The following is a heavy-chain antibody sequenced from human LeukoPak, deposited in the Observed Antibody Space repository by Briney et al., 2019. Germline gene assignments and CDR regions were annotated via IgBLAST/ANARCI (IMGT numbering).Heavy chain of an antibody. V-gene: IGHV1-3*01. CDR2: INAGNGKT. J-gene: IGHJ4*02. Sequence: ASVKVSCKASGYTFTSYAMHWVRQAPGQRLEWMGWINAGNGKTKYSQKFQGRVTIARDTSASTAYMELSSLRSEDTAVYYCARGRAMAAGYWGQGTLVTVSS. CDR3: ARGRAMAAGY. CDR1: GYTFTSYA. D-gene: IGHD5-18*01.